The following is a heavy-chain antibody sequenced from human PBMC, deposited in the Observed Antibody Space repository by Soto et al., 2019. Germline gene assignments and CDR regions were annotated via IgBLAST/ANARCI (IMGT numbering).Heavy chain of an antibody. J-gene: IGHJ4*02. CDR3: AREQGYDSSGPEDY. Sequence: ASVKVSCKASGYTFTSYGISWVRQAPGQGLEWMGWISAYNGNTNYAQKLQGRVTMTTDTSTSTAYMELRSLRSDDTTVYYCAREQGYDSSGPEDYWGQGTLVTVSS. CDR2: ISAYNGNT. V-gene: IGHV1-18*01. CDR1: GYTFTSYG. D-gene: IGHD3-22*01.